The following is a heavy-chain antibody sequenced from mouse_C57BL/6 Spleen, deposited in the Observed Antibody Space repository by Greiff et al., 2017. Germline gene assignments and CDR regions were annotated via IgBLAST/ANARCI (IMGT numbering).Heavy chain of an antibody. CDR1: GYTFTEYT. D-gene: IGHD3-2*01. V-gene: IGHV1-62-2*01. J-gene: IGHJ3*01. CDR3: AGGRTAPAQAWFAY. CDR2: FYPGSGSI. Sequence: QVQLKQSGAELVKPGASVKLSCKASGYTFTEYTIHWVKQRSGQGLEWIGWFYPGSGSIKYNEKFKDKATLTADKSSSTDYMELSRLTSEDSAVXVCAGGRTAPAQAWFAYWGQGTLVTVSA.